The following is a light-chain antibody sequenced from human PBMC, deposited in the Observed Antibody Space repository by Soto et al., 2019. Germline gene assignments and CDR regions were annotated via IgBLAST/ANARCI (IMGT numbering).Light chain of an antibody. CDR2: AAS. CDR1: QSISSH. J-gene: IGKJ5*01. Sequence: IQMNQSPSSLSASLGDRVTITCRASQSISSHLYWYQQKPGKAPNLLIYAASSLQSGVPSRFSGSGSGTDFTLTISSLQPEDFATYYCQQANSFPLAFCQGTRLEI. V-gene: IGKV1-39*01. CDR3: QQANSFPLA.